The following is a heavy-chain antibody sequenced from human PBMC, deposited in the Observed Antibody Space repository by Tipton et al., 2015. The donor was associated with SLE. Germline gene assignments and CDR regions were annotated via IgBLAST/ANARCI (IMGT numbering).Heavy chain of an antibody. J-gene: IGHJ4*02. CDR1: GFTFNRYW. CDR2: IDSDGTIT. D-gene: IGHD6-19*01. CDR3: AREIAVSGLEFDY. Sequence: SLRLSCAASGFTFNRYWMHWVRQAPGKGLMWVSRIDSDGTITNYADTVKGRFTISRDNAKKLLYLQMNSLRAEDTAVYFCAREIAVSGLEFDYRSQGTLVTVSS. V-gene: IGHV3-74*01.